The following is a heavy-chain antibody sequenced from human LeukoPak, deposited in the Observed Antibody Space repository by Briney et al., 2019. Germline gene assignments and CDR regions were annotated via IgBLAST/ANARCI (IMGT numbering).Heavy chain of an antibody. CDR1: GGSFSGYY. Sequence: PSETLSLTCAVYGGSFSGYYWSWIRQPPGKGLEWVGEINHSGSTNYNPYLKSRVTISVDTSKNQFSLKLSSVTAADTAVYYCAKGFTRNYYGSGSYYKKADWFDPWGQGTLVTVSS. D-gene: IGHD3-10*01. CDR2: INHSGST. J-gene: IGHJ5*02. V-gene: IGHV4-34*01. CDR3: AKGFTRNYYGSGSYYKKADWFDP.